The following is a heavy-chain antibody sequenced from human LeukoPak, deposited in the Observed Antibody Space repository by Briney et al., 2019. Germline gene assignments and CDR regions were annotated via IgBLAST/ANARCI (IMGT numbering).Heavy chain of an antibody. CDR1: GYTFTSYG. V-gene: IGHV1-46*01. CDR3: ARAKHCSSTSCYPADY. D-gene: IGHD2-2*01. CDR2: INPSGGST. J-gene: IGHJ4*02. Sequence: ASVKVSCKASGYTFTSYGISWVRQAPGQGLEWMGIINPSGGSTSYAQKFQGRVTMTRDTSTSTVYMELSSLRSEDTAVYYCARAKHCSSTSCYPADYWGQGTLVTVSS.